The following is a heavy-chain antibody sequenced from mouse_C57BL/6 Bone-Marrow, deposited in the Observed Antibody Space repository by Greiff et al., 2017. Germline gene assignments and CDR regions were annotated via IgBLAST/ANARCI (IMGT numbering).Heavy chain of an antibody. J-gene: IGHJ4*01. CDR3: AREFLRQGAMDY. CDR1: GYTFTSYG. Sequence: QVQLKESGAELARPGASVKLSCKASGYTFTSYGISWVKQRTGQGLEWLGEIYPRSGNNYYNEKFKGKATLTADKYSSTAYMELRSLTSEDSAVYFCAREFLRQGAMDYWGQGTSVTVSS. D-gene: IGHD2-12*01. V-gene: IGHV1-81*01. CDR2: IYPRSGNN.